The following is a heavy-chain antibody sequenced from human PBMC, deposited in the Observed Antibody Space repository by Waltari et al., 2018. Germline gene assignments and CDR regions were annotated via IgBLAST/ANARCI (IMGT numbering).Heavy chain of an antibody. CDR1: GFTFSSYS. D-gene: IGHD2-15*01. J-gene: IGHJ4*02. Sequence: EVQLVESGGGLVKPGGSLRLSCAASGFTFSSYSMNGVRQAPGKGLEWFSAISSSSSNISYADPVKGRFTSSRDNAKNALYLQINSLRAEDTAVYYCASMVVADYWGQGTLVTVSS. V-gene: IGHV3-21*01. CDR3: ASMVVADY. CDR2: ISSSSSNI.